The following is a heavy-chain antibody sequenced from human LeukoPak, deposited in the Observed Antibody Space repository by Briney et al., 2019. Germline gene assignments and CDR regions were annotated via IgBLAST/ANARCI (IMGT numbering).Heavy chain of an antibody. V-gene: IGHV3-23*01. CDR3: AKGEQIVVVPAAYDL. CDR1: GFTFSSYA. Sequence: GGSLRLSCAASGFTFSSYAMSWVRQAPGKGLEWVSAISGSGGSTYYADSVKGRFTISRDNSKNTLYLQMNSLRAEDTAVYYCAKGEQIVVVPAAYDLWGQGILVTVSS. CDR2: ISGSGGST. D-gene: IGHD2-2*01. J-gene: IGHJ5*02.